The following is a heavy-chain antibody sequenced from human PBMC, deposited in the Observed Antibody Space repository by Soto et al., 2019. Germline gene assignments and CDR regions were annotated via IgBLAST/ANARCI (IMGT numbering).Heavy chain of an antibody. CDR1: GGSFSGYY. V-gene: IGHV4-34*01. CDR3: ARDGFCTSTTCRVGNWFDP. J-gene: IGHJ5*02. CDR2: INHRGST. D-gene: IGHD2-2*01. Sequence: LPLTCVVYGGSFSGYYWSWIRQSPGKGLEWIGGINHRGSTNYNPSLESRVTISVDTSKNQFSLKLPSVTAADTAMYYCARDGFCTSTTCRVGNWFDPWGQGTLVTVSS.